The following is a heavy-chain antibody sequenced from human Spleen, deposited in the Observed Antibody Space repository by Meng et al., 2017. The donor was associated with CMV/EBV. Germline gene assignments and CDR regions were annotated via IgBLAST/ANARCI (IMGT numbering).Heavy chain of an antibody. V-gene: IGHV3-30*04. CDR3: ARAYCSSTSCQKRLDY. D-gene: IGHD2-2*01. Sequence: FTFSSYAMHWVRQAPGKGLEWVAVISYDGSNKYYADSVKGRFTISRDNSKNTLYLQMNSLRAEDTAVYYCARAYCSSTSCQKRLDYWGQGTLVTVSS. CDR2: ISYDGSNK. CDR1: FTFSSYA. J-gene: IGHJ4*02.